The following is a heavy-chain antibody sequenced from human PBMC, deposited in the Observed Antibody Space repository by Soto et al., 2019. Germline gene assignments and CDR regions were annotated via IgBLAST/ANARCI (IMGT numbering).Heavy chain of an antibody. J-gene: IGHJ4*02. Sequence: SETLSLTCSVSGGPIHTHYWGWLRQPPGKGLEWIGYVRYTGTTNYNPSLRSRVTISVDTSKNLLSLKLVSLTAADTAVYYCARHDYNDYVNPFDYWGQGTLVTVSS. CDR1: GGPIHTHY. V-gene: IGHV4-59*11. CDR2: VRYTGTT. D-gene: IGHD4-17*01. CDR3: ARHDYNDYVNPFDY.